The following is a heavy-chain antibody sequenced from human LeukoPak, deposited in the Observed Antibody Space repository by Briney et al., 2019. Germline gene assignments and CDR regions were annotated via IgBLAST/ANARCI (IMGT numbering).Heavy chain of an antibody. Sequence: PSETLSLTCTVSGGSVTTAHWYWSWIRQPAGKGLEWIGRIYTSGSTNYNASLKSRVTLSLDTSKNQFSLKLTSVTAADTAVYYCARWITTQGTSDIWAQGTMVTVSS. CDR1: GGSVTTAHWY. J-gene: IGHJ3*02. CDR3: ARWITTQGTSDI. D-gene: IGHD1-1*01. CDR2: IYTSGST. V-gene: IGHV4-4*07.